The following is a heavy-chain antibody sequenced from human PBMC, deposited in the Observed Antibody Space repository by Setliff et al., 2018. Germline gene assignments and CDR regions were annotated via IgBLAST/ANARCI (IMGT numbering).Heavy chain of an antibody. CDR1: GFTFGDYT. CDR3: STLTTVTTSPL. V-gene: IGHV3-49*04. D-gene: IGHD4-17*01. J-gene: IGHJ4*02. CDR2: IGSKTYGGVA. Sequence: GGSLRLSCTTSGFTFGDYTMTWVRQAPGKGLEWVGLIGSKTYGGVAEYAASVKGRFTISRDDSKNTLYLQMNSLETEDTAVYYCSTLTTVTTSPLWGQGTLVTVSS.